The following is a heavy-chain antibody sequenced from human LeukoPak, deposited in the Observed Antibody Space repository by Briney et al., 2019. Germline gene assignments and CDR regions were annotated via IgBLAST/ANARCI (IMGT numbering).Heavy chain of an antibody. V-gene: IGHV1-69*05. CDR1: GGTFSSEA. D-gene: IGHD1-1*01. CDR3: ARGETILSWFDP. J-gene: IGHJ5*02. CDR2: IIPIFGRA. Sequence: SVKVSCKASGGTFSSEAFIWVRQAPGRGLEWMGGIIPIFGRADYAQKFQDIVTITTDESTSTVYMELSSLRSEDTAVYYCARGETILSWFDPWGQGTLVTVSS.